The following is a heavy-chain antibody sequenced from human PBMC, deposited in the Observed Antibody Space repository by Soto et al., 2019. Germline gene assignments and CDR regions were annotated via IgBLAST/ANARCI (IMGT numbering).Heavy chain of an antibody. Sequence: SETLSLTCTVSVGSISGNYWSWIRQPPGKGLEWIGYVYHSGGAYYNPSLKSRVSMSVDTSKNQFSLKLTSVTAADTAIYYCASNPRPAAIWYFFDYWGQGTRATASS. CDR3: ASNPRPAAIWYFFDY. CDR2: VYHSGGA. D-gene: IGHD2-8*02. V-gene: IGHV4-59*01. CDR1: VGSISGNY. J-gene: IGHJ4*02.